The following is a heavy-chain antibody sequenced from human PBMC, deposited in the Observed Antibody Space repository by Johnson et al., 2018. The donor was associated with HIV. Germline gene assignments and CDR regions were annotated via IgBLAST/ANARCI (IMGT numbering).Heavy chain of an antibody. Sequence: VQLVESGGGLIQPGGSLRLSCAASGFTVSASSMIWVRQAPGEGLKWVSLIYTGDSTSYADSVKGRFTISTDTSKNTLYLQMNALRAEDTAVYFSAISIPRPGLGDAFDIWGQGTMVTVSS. J-gene: IGHJ3*02. CDR1: GFTVSASS. CDR2: IYTGDST. V-gene: IGHV3-53*01. CDR3: AISIPRPGLGDAFDI. D-gene: IGHD3-16*01.